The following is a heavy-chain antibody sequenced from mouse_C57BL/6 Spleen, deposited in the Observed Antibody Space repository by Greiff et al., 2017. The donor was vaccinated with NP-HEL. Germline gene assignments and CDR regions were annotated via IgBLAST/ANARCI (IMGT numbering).Heavy chain of an antibody. CDR1: GFTFSSYA. V-gene: IGHV5-4*01. CDR3: AREKTMITTRYAMDY. CDR2: ISDGGSYT. D-gene: IGHD2-4*01. Sequence: EVQLQQSGGGLVKPGGSLKLSCAASGFTFSSYAMSWVRQTPEKRLEWVATISDGGSYTYYPDNVKGRFTISRDNAKNNLYLQMSHLKSEDTAMYYCAREKTMITTRYAMDYWGQGTSVTVSS. J-gene: IGHJ4*01.